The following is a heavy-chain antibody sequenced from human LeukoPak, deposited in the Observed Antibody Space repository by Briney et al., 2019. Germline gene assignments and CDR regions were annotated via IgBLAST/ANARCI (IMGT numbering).Heavy chain of an antibody. CDR2: IIPVLGVS. CDR3: ATGGIVGATPTDY. J-gene: IGHJ4*02. V-gene: IGHV1-69*04. D-gene: IGHD1-26*01. CDR1: GGSFSSYV. Sequence: GASVKVSCKASGGSFSSYVITWVRQAPGQGLEWMGRIIPVLGVSNFAQKFQGRVTMTEDTSTDTAYMELSSLRSEDTAVYYCATGGIVGATPTDYWGQGTLVTVSS.